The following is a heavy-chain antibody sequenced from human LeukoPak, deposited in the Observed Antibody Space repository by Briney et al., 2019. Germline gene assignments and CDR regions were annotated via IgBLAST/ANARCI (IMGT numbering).Heavy chain of an antibody. J-gene: IGHJ4*02. Sequence: GGSLRLSCAASGFTFSSYWMSWVRQAPGKGLEWVANIKQDGSEKYYVDSVKGRFTISRDNAKNSLYLQMNSLRAEDTAVYYCARDIVVVVAAIDYFDYWGQGTLVTVSP. CDR3: ARDIVVVVAAIDYFDY. CDR1: GFTFSSYW. V-gene: IGHV3-7*01. D-gene: IGHD2-15*01. CDR2: IKQDGSEK.